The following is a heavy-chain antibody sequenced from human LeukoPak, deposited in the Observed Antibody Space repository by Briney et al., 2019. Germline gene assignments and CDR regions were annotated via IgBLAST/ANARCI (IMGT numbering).Heavy chain of an antibody. Sequence: NSGGSLRLSCAASGFTFSDYYMSWIRQAPGKGLEWVSYISSSGSTIYYADSVKGRFTISRDNAKNPLYLQMNSLRAEDTAVYYCAGGDGYYDSSGYYLPEYWGQGTLVTVSS. V-gene: IGHV3-11*01. CDR1: GFTFSDYY. CDR3: AGGDGYYDSSGYYLPEY. J-gene: IGHJ4*02. CDR2: ISSSGSTI. D-gene: IGHD3-22*01.